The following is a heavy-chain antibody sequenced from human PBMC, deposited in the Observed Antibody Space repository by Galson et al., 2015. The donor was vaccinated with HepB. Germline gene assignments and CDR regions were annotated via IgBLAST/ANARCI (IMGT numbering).Heavy chain of an antibody. D-gene: IGHD2-2*01. CDR1: GGSISSSNW. Sequence: ETLSLTCAVSGGSISSSNWWTWVRQPPGKGLEWIGEIYHSASTNYNPSLKSRVTISVDKSKNQFSLKLSSVTAADTAVYYCARAGYGSSTSCYFDYWGQGTLVTVSS. CDR2: IYHSAST. CDR3: ARAGYGSSTSCYFDY. J-gene: IGHJ4*02. V-gene: IGHV4-4*02.